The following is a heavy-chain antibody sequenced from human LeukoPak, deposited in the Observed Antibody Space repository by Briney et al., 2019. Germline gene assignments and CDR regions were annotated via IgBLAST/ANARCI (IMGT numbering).Heavy chain of an antibody. CDR2: IASKSYDETT. CDR3: STAFYGAPLA. J-gene: IGHJ5*02. CDR1: GFTFSTAF. D-gene: IGHD4-17*01. V-gene: IGHV3-15*04. Sequence: PGGSLRLSCTASGFTFSTAFMNWVRQAPGKGLEWVARIASKSYDETTDYAAPVKGRFSISRDDSKNTLYLQMNSLEIEDTAVYYCSTAFYGAPLAWGQGTLVTVSS.